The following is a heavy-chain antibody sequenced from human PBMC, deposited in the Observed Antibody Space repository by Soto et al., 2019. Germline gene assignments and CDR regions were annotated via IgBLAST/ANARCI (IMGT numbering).Heavy chain of an antibody. Sequence: EVQLVESGGGLAEPGGSLRLSCAGSGFTLSDAWMAWVRQAPGKGLEWVGRIKAKNAGATTDYATSVRGRFTISTDDSENPLYLQMNSLKTEDTSVYLCATEGGYSGSKWWGAYWGQGIGVTVSS. V-gene: IGHV3-15*01. J-gene: IGHJ4*02. CDR2: IKAKNAGATT. CDR1: GFTLSDAW. D-gene: IGHD1-26*01. CDR3: ATEGGYSGSKWWGAY.